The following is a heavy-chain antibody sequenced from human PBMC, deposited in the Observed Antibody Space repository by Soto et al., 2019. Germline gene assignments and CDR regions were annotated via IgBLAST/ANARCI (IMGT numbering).Heavy chain of an antibody. Sequence: SETLSLTCAVYGGSFSGHYWSWIRQPPGKGLEWIGEINHSGSTNYKPSLKSRVTVSVDTSKNQFSLKLSSVTAADTVVYYCARGMWIQLWNANWLDPWGQGTLVTVSS. CDR2: INHSGST. J-gene: IGHJ5*02. D-gene: IGHD5-18*01. CDR1: GGSFSGHY. V-gene: IGHV4-34*01. CDR3: ARGMWIQLWNANWLDP.